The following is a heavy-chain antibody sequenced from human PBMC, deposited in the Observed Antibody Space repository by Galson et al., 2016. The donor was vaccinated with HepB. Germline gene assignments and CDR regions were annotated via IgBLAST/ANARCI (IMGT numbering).Heavy chain of an antibody. D-gene: IGHD5-12*01. Sequence: SVKVSCKASGYTFTSYGITWVRQAPGQGLEWMGWISAHSGNTNYAQNLQGRVTMTTDTSTSTAYMELGSLRSDDTAVYYRARDLVVATTKLGIDYWGQGTLVTVSS. J-gene: IGHJ4*02. CDR1: GYTFTSYG. CDR2: ISAHSGNT. CDR3: ARDLVVATTKLGIDY. V-gene: IGHV1-18*01.